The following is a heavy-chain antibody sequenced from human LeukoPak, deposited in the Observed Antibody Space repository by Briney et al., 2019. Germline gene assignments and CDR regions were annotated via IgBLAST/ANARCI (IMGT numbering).Heavy chain of an antibody. V-gene: IGHV3-30*18. CDR2: ISYDGSNK. D-gene: IGHD3-10*01. CDR1: GFTFSSYG. Sequence: PGRSLRLSCAASGFTFSSYGMHWVRQAPGKGLEWVAVISYDGSNKYYADSVKGRFTISRDNSKNTLYLQMNSLRAEDTAVYYCAKPPRGERDPGNWFDPWGQGTLVTVSS. CDR3: AKPPRGERDPGNWFDP. J-gene: IGHJ5*02.